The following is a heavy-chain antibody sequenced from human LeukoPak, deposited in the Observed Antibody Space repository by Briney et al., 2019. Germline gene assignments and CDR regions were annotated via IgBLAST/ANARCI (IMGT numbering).Heavy chain of an antibody. CDR2: ISYDGSNK. CDR3: ARDHGRYYGSGSYYGWFDP. Sequence: GGSLRLSCAASGFTFSSYAMHWVRQAPGKGLEWAAVISYDGSNKYYADSVKGRFTISRDNSKNTLYLQMNSLRAEDTAVYYCARDHGRYYGSGSYYGWFDPWGQGTLVTVSS. CDR1: GFTFSSYA. V-gene: IGHV3-30*04. D-gene: IGHD3-10*01. J-gene: IGHJ5*02.